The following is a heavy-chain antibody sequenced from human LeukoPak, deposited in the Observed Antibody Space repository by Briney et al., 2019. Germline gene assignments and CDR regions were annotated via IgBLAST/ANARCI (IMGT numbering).Heavy chain of an antibody. D-gene: IGHD3-10*01. Sequence: GASVKVSCKASGYTFTSYDINWVRQATGQGLEWMGWISAYNGNTNYAQKLQGRVTMTTDTSTSTAYMELRSLRSDDTAVYYCARFRGGYDYFDYWGQGTLVTVSS. CDR2: ISAYNGNT. V-gene: IGHV1-18*01. CDR1: GYTFTSYD. CDR3: ARFRGGYDYFDY. J-gene: IGHJ4*02.